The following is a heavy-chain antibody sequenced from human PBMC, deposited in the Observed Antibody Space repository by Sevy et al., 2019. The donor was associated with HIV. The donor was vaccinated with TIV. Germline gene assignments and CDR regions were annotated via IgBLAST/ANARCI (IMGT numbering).Heavy chain of an antibody. V-gene: IGHV1-24*01. CDR2: FDPEDGET. J-gene: IGHJ4*02. D-gene: IGHD3-22*01. CDR1: GYTLTELS. Sequence: ASVKVSCKASGYTLTELSMHWVRQAPGKGLEWMGGFDPEDGETIYAQKFQGRVTMTEDTSTDTAYMELSSLRSEDTAVYYCATAGRITMIVVGYYFDYWGQGTLVTVSS. CDR3: ATAGRITMIVVGYYFDY.